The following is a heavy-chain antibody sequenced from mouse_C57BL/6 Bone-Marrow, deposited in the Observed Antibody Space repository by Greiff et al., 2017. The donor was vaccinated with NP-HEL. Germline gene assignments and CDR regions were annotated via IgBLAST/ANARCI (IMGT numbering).Heavy chain of an antibody. Sequence: LQESGPELVKPGASVKISCKASGYAFSSSWMNWVKQRPGKGLEWIGRIYPGDGDTNYNGKFKGKATLTADKSSSTAYMQLSSLTSEDSAVYFCARPLLLDYYGSSPYAMDYWGQGTSVTVSS. D-gene: IGHD1-1*01. CDR1: GYAFSSSW. J-gene: IGHJ4*01. CDR2: IYPGDGDT. V-gene: IGHV1-82*01. CDR3: ARPLLLDYYGSSPYAMDY.